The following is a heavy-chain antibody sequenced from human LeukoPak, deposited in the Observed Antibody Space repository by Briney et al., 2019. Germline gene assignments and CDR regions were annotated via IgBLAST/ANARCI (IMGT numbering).Heavy chain of an antibody. CDR3: ARVREETGTTVFDY. CDR2: ISYDGSNK. V-gene: IGHV3-30*04. Sequence: GGSLRLSCAASGFTFSSYAMHWVRQAPGKGLEWVAVISYDGSNKYYADSVKGRFTISRDNSKNTLYLQMNSLRAEDTAVYYCARVREETGTTVFDYWSQGTLVTVSS. J-gene: IGHJ4*02. CDR1: GFTFSSYA. D-gene: IGHD1-7*01.